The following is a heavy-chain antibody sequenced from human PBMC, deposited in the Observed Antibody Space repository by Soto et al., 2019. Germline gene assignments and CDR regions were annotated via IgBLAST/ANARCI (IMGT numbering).Heavy chain of an antibody. CDR2: IKQDGSEK. D-gene: IGHD4-17*01. J-gene: IGHJ6*02. CDR1: GFTFSSYW. V-gene: IGHV3-7*03. CDR3: ASASGEGYYYYGMDV. Sequence: PGGSLRLSCAASGFTFSSYWMSWVRQAPGKGLEWVANIKQDGSEKYHVDSVKGRFTISRDNAKNSLYLQMNSLRAEDTAVYYCASASGEGYYYYGMDVWGQGTTVTVSS.